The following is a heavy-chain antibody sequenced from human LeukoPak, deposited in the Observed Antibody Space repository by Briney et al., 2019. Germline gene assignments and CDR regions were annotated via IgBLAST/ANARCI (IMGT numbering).Heavy chain of an antibody. V-gene: IGHV4-59*08. CDR1: GGSISSYY. J-gene: IGHJ4*02. CDR2: IYYSGST. Sequence: TSSETLSLTCTVSGGSISSYYWSWIRQPPGKGLEWIGYIYYSGSTNYNPSLKSRVTISVDTSKNQFSLKLSSVTAADTAVYYCARGQGRYDSSVVSHWGQGTLVTVSS. D-gene: IGHD3-22*01. CDR3: ARGQGRYDSSVVSH.